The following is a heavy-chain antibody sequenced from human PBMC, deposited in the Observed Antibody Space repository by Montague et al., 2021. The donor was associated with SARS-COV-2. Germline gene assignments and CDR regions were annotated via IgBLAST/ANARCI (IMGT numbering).Heavy chain of an antibody. D-gene: IGHD3-16*02. Sequence: SETLSLTCTVSGGSISSSSYYWGWIRQPPGKGLEWIGSISYTGSTYHNPSLKSRVTMSVDTSKNQFSLKLNSVTAADTAVYYCARGYDYVWGSYRYLHWFDPWGQGTLVTVSS. CDR1: GGSISSSSYY. V-gene: IGHV4-39*07. CDR3: ARGYDYVWGSYRYLHWFDP. CDR2: ISYTGST. J-gene: IGHJ5*02.